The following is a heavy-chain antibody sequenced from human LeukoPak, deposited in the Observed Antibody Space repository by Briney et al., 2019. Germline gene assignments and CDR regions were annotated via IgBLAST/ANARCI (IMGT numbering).Heavy chain of an antibody. CDR3: AKSTIVVVPAAIPILFDY. D-gene: IGHD2-2*02. CDR2: ISYDGSNK. J-gene: IGHJ4*02. Sequence: GGSLRLSCAASGFTSSSYGMHWVRQAPGKGLEWVAVISYDGSNKYYADSVKGRFTISRDNSKNTLYLQMNSLRAEDTAVYYCAKSTIVVVPAAIPILFDYWGQGTLVTVSS. CDR1: GFTSSSYG. V-gene: IGHV3-30*18.